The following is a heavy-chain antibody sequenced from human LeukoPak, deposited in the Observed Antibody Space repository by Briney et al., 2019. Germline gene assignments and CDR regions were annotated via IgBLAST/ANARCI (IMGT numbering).Heavy chain of an antibody. CDR3: ARGGEDDSSGYSAVYYFDY. J-gene: IGHJ4*02. Sequence: SETPSLTCAVYGGSFSGYYWSWIRQPPGKGLEWIGEINHSGSTNYNPSLKSRVTISVDTSKNQFSLKLSSVTAADTAVYYCARGGEDDSSGYSAVYYFDYWGQGTLVTVSS. D-gene: IGHD3-22*01. CDR1: GGSFSGYY. CDR2: INHSGST. V-gene: IGHV4-34*01.